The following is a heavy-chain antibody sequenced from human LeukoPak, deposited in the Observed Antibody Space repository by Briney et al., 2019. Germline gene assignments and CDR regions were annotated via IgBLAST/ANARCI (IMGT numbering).Heavy chain of an antibody. D-gene: IGHD5-12*01. CDR3: ARDSGYSGYSDY. Sequence: GGSLRLSCAASGFTLSDYYMSWIRQAPGKGLEWVSYISSSSSYTDYADSVKGRFTISRDNAKNSLNLQMNSLRAEDTAVYYCARDSGYSGYSDYWGQGTLVTVSS. J-gene: IGHJ4*02. CDR1: GFTLSDYY. V-gene: IGHV3-11*05. CDR2: ISSSSSYT.